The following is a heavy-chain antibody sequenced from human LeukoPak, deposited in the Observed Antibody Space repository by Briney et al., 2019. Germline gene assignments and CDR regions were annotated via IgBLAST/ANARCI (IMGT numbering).Heavy chain of an antibody. CDR3: ARVSSRLRTGMDV. CDR1: GGSISSYY. Sequence: SETLSLTCTVSGGSISSYYWSWIRQPPGKGLEWIGYIYYRGSTNYNPSLKSRVTISVDTSKNQFSLKLSSVTAADTAVYYCARVSSRLRTGMDVWGKGTTVTVSS. D-gene: IGHD3-16*01. J-gene: IGHJ6*04. CDR2: IYYRGST. V-gene: IGHV4-59*01.